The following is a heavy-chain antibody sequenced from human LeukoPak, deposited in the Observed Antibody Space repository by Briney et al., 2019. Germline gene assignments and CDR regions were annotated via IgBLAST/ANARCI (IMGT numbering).Heavy chain of an antibody. CDR1: GGSYSGYY. Sequence: PSETLSLTCAVYGGSYSGYYWSWIRQPPGKGLEWIGEINHSGSTNYNPSLKSRVTISVDTSKSQFSLKLSSVTAADTAVYYCARAQGYDYVWGSYRYGSYYFDYWGQGTLVTVSS. D-gene: IGHD3-16*02. J-gene: IGHJ4*02. V-gene: IGHV4-34*01. CDR2: INHSGST. CDR3: ARAQGYDYVWGSYRYGSYYFDY.